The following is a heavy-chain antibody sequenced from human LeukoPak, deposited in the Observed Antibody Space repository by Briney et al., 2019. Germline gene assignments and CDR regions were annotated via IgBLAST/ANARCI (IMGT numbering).Heavy chain of an antibody. V-gene: IGHV3-48*03. CDR3: ARKDYGGYAYYYYGLDV. D-gene: IGHD5-12*01. CDR2: ISSSGSTK. Sequence: GGSLRLSRAASGFTFSSYEMNWVRQAPGKGLEWVSYISSSGSTKYYADSVKGRFTISRDNAKNSLYLQMNSLRAEDTAVYYCARKDYGGYAYYYYGLDVWGKGTTVTVSS. J-gene: IGHJ6*04. CDR1: GFTFSSYE.